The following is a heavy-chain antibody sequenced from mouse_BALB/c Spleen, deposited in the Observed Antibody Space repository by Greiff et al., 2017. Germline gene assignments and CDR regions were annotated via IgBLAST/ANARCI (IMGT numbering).Heavy chain of an antibody. CDR1: GYSITSDYA. Sequence: VQLQQSGPGLVKPSQSLSLTCTVTGYSITSDYAWNWTRQFPGNKLSWMGYISYSGSTSYNPSLKSRISITRDTSKNQFFLQFNSVATEDTATYYCARRGITTAWFAYWGQGTLVTVSA. J-gene: IGHJ3*01. CDR3: ARRGITTAWFAY. V-gene: IGHV3-2*02. D-gene: IGHD2-4*01. CDR2: ISYSGST.